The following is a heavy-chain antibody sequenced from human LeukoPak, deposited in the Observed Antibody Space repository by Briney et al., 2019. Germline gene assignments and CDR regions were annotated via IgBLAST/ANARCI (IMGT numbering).Heavy chain of an antibody. V-gene: IGHV3-23*01. CDR1: GFTFSSYA. D-gene: IGHD6-13*01. Sequence: GGSLRLSCAASGFTFSSYAMSWVRQALGKGLEWVSGISGSGGSTYYADSVKGRFTISRDNSKNTLYLQMNSLRAEDTAVYYCAKAVSSSWYNKNYFEYWGQGTLVTVSS. CDR2: ISGSGGST. CDR3: AKAVSSSWYNKNYFEY. J-gene: IGHJ4*02.